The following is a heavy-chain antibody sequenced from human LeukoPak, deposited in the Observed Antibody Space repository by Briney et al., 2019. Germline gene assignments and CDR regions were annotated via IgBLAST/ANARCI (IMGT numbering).Heavy chain of an antibody. J-gene: IGHJ5*02. CDR3: ARQSEDLYNWLDP. V-gene: IGHV4-59*01. CDR1: DDSIAMYY. CDR2: ISYSGST. Sequence: SETLSLTYTVSDDSIAMYYWTWIRQPPGKGLEWIGYISYSGSTSYNPSLKGRVTISVDTSKNQFSLKLTSVTAADTAMYYCARQSEDLYNWLDPWGQGTLVTVSS.